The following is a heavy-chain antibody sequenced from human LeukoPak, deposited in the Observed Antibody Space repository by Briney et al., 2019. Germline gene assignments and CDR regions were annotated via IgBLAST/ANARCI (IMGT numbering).Heavy chain of an antibody. CDR3: AKVRGLRFLCVHDY. J-gene: IGHJ4*02. CDR1: GLTFSSYA. CDR2: ISGSGGST. D-gene: IGHD5-12*01. Sequence: PGGSLRLSCAASGLTFSSYAMSWVRQAPGKGLEWVSAISGSGGSTYYADSVKGRFTISRDNSKNTLYLQMNSLRAEDTAVYYCAKVRGLRFLCVHDYWGQGTLVTVSS. V-gene: IGHV3-23*01.